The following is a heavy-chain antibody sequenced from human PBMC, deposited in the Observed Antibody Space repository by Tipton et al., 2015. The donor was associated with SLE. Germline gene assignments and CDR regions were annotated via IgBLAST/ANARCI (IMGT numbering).Heavy chain of an antibody. J-gene: IGHJ6*02. CDR3: AYSSGYYYDYYNGMDV. CDR2: IYTSGST. V-gene: IGHV4-4*09. D-gene: IGHD3-22*01. CDR1: GGSFSGYY. Sequence: TLSLTCAVYGGSFSGYYWSWIRQPAGKGLEWIGYIYTSGSTNYNPSLKSRVTISVDTSKNQFSLKLSSVTAADTAVYYCAYSSGYYYDYYNGMDVWGQGTTVTVSS.